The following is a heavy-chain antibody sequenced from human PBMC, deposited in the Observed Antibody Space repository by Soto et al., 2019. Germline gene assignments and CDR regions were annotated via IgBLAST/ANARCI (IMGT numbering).Heavy chain of an antibody. CDR1: VGSISSYY. CDR3: ARDGGSGTNYYYGMDV. J-gene: IGHJ6*01. V-gene: IGHV4-59*01. D-gene: IGHD3-10*01. CDR2: IYYSGST. Sequence: PSETLSVPCIVSVGSISSYYWSWIRQPPGKGLDWIGYIYYSGSTNYNPSLKSRVTISVDTSKNQFSLKLSSVTAADTAVYYCARDGGSGTNYYYGMDVWGQGTTVTVSS.